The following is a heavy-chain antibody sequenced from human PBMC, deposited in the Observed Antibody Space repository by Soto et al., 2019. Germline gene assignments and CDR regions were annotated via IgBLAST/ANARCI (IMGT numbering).Heavy chain of an antibody. CDR1: GGSISSGDYY. D-gene: IGHD6-13*01. CDR2: IYYSGST. J-gene: IGHJ6*02. Sequence: QVQLQESGPGLVKPSQTLSLTCTVSGGSISSGDYYWSWIRQPPGKGLEWIGYIYYSGSTYYNPSLKSRVTISVDTSKNQFSLKLSSVTAADTAVYYCARDALGGSSWDGPGEAFGMDVWGQGTTVTVSS. CDR3: ARDALGGSSWDGPGEAFGMDV. V-gene: IGHV4-30-4*01.